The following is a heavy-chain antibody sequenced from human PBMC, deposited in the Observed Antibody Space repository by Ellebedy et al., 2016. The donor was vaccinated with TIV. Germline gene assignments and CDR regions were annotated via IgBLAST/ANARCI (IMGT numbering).Heavy chain of an antibody. D-gene: IGHD3-10*01. CDR2: FDPEDGET. CDR3: PTEGVGGEQGDY. CDR1: GYTLTELA. Sequence: AASVKVSCKVSGYTLTELAMHWVRQAPGKGLDWMGVFDPEDGETIYAQKFQGRVTMTEDTSTHTAYMELSSLRSEDTAVYYCPTEGVGGEQGDYWGQGTLVTVSS. V-gene: IGHV1-24*01. J-gene: IGHJ4*02.